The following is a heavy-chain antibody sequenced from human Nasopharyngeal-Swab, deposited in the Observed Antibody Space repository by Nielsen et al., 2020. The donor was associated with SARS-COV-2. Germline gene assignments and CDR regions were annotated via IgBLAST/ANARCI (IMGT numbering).Heavy chain of an antibody. J-gene: IGHJ6*02. CDR3: AREGQQLVLDYYGMDV. Sequence: ASVKVSCKASGYTFTSYDINWVRQATGQGLEWMGWMNPSSGNTGYAQKFQGRVTMTRNTSISTAYMELSSLRSEDTAVYYCAREGQQLVLDYYGMDVWGQGTTVTVSS. CDR2: MNPSSGNT. D-gene: IGHD6-13*01. CDR1: GYTFTSYD. V-gene: IGHV1-8*01.